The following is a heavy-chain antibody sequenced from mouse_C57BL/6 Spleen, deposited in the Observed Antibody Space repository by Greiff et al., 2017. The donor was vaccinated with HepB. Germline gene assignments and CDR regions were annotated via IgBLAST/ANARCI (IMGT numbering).Heavy chain of an antibody. Sequence: VQLQQPGAELVKPGASVKLSCKASGYTFTSYWMQWVKQRPGQGLEWIGEIDPSDSYTNYNQKFKGKATLTVDTSSSTAYMQLSSLTSEDSAVYYCASAGSSLMDYWGQGTSVTVSS. CDR1: GYTFTSYW. J-gene: IGHJ4*01. D-gene: IGHD1-1*01. V-gene: IGHV1-50*01. CDR3: ASAGSSLMDY. CDR2: IDPSDSYT.